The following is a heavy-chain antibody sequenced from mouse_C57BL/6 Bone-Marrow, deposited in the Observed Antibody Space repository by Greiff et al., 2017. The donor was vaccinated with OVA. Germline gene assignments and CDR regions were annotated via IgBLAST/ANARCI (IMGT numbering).Heavy chain of an antibody. CDR1: GFTFSNYW. Sequence: EVQLVESGGGLVQPGGSMKLSCVASGFTFSNYWMNWVRQSPEKGLEWVAQIRLKSDNYATHYAESVKGRFTISRDDSKSSVYLQMNNLRAEDTGIYYCTASSRYYYGKRTYAMDYWGQGTSVTVSS. V-gene: IGHV6-3*01. D-gene: IGHD1-1*01. CDR2: IRLKSDNYAT. CDR3: TASSRYYYGKRTYAMDY. J-gene: IGHJ4*01.